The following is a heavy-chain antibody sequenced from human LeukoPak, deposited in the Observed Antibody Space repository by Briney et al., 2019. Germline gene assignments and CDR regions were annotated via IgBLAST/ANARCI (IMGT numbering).Heavy chain of an antibody. D-gene: IGHD6-19*01. J-gene: IGHJ4*02. CDR1: GGSISSTSYY. V-gene: IGHV4-39*01. CDR3: ARLDRVAVAGFDY. CDR2: IYYSGST. Sequence: SEALSLTCIVSGGSISSTSYYWGWIRQPPGKGLEWIGSIYYSGSTYYNPSLKSRVTISVDTSKNQFSLKLSSVTAADTAVYYCARLDRVAVAGFDYWGQGTLVTVSS.